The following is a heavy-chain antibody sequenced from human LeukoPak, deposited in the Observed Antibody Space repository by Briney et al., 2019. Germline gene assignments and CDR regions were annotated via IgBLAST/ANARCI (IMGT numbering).Heavy chain of an antibody. J-gene: IGHJ3*02. V-gene: IGHV4-59*08. CDR1: GGSISTYY. D-gene: IGHD3-22*01. CDR2: IYNSGST. CDR3: ASAYYYDSSGYYGVSQGAFDI. Sequence: SETLSLTCTVSGGSISTYYWSWIRKPPGKGLEWIGHIYNSGSTNYNPSLKSRVTISVDRSKNQFSLKLSSVTAADTAVYYCASAYYYDSSGYYGVSQGAFDIWGQGTVVTVSS.